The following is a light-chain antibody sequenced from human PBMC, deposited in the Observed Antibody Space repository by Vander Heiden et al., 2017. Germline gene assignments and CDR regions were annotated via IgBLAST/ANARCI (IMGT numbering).Light chain of an antibody. CDR2: EVS. CDR3: SSFTRTSAPYV. J-gene: IGLJ1*01. CDR1: SSDVAGYNY. V-gene: IGLV2-14*01. Sequence: QAALTQPASVSGSPGQTITISCTGTSSDVAGYNYVSWYQQQPSKVPKLMIYEVSNRPSGVSNRFSGSKSGNTASLTISGLQAEDEANYYCSSFTRTSAPYVFGTGTKVTVL.